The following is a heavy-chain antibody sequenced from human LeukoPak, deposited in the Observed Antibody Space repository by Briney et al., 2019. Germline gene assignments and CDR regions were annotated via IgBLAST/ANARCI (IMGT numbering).Heavy chain of an antibody. CDR3: ARQQGSGSDY. D-gene: IGHD6-19*01. J-gene: IGHJ4*02. CDR2: IYPGDSDT. CDR1: GFSFTSYW. Sequence: EESLKISCQGSGFSFTSYWIGWVRPLPGKGLEWMGIIYPGDSDTRYSPSFQGQVTISADTSISTAYLQWSSLKASDTAMYYCARQQGSGSDYWGQGTLVTVSS. V-gene: IGHV5-51*01.